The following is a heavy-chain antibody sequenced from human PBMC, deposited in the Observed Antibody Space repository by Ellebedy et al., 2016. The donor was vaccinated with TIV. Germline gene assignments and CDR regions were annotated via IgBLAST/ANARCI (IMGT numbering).Heavy chain of an antibody. Sequence: GESLKISCAASGFTVSSNYMSWVRQAPGKGLEWVGRIKSKTDGGTTDYAAPVKGRFTISRDDSKNTLYLQMNSLKTEDTAVYYCTTDAYDYVWVSYRRGLGGGYWGQGTLVTVSS. D-gene: IGHD3-16*02. CDR1: GFTVSSNY. J-gene: IGHJ4*02. CDR3: TTDAYDYVWVSYRRGLGGGY. V-gene: IGHV3-15*01. CDR2: IKSKTDGGTT.